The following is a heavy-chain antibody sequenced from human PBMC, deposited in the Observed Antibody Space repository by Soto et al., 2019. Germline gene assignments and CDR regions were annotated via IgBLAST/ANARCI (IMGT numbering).Heavy chain of an antibody. Sequence: QITLKESGPTLVKPTQTLTLTCTFSGFSLSSTRVAVGWIRQPPVKALEWLALIYWDDDKRYSPFLKSRLTITKDPSKNPVVPTMTNMDPVDTATYYCAHSVVAGLGYYFDYWGQGTLVTVSS. CDR2: IYWDDDK. V-gene: IGHV2-5*02. CDR1: GFSLSSTRVA. CDR3: AHSVVAGLGYYFDY. J-gene: IGHJ4*02. D-gene: IGHD6-19*01.